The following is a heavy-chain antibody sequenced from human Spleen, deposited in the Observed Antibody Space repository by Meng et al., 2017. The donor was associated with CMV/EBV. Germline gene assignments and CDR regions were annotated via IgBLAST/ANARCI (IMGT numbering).Heavy chain of an antibody. J-gene: IGHJ4*02. V-gene: IGHV3-30*02. CDR2: IRFDGSVK. Sequence: GESLKISCAASGFSFSHFGIHWVRQAPGKGLEWVAFIRFDGSVKSYADSVKGRFTISRDNSKNTLHLQMNSLRAEDTAVYYCARLPGGIAVAGGGSNDDYWGQGTLVTVSS. CDR3: ARLPGGIAVAGGGSNDDY. CDR1: GFSFSHFG. D-gene: IGHD6-19*01.